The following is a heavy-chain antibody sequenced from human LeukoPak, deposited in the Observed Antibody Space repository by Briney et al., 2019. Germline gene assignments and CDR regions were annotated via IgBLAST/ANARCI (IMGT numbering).Heavy chain of an antibody. Sequence: SETLSLTCTVSGGSISSYFWSWIRQPPGKGLEWIGYIYYSGSTNYNPSLKSRITMSVDTSKNQFSLKLSSVTAADTAVYYCARDWDDISGTGAFDIWGQGTMVTVSS. J-gene: IGHJ3*02. CDR2: IYYSGST. D-gene: IGHD3-22*01. CDR3: ARDWDDISGTGAFDI. CDR1: GGSISSYF. V-gene: IGHV4-59*12.